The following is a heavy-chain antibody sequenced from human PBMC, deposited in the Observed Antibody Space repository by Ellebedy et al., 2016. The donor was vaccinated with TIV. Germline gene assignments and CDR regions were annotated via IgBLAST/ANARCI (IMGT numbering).Heavy chain of an antibody. V-gene: IGHV4-39*01. CDR1: GGSIATGSYY. CDR3: ARQIGGYGGRFDP. J-gene: IGHJ5*02. CDR2: IFYTGVT. Sequence: MPSETLSLTCSVSGGSIATGSYYWAWLRQPPGKGLEWIASIFYTGVTYYNSSLESRLTISVDTSKNQFSLQLRSVTVADSARYYCARQIGGYGGRFDPWGQGARVTVSS. D-gene: IGHD4-23*01.